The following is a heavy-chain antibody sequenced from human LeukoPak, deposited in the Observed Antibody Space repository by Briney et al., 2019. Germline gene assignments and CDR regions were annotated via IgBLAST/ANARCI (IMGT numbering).Heavy chain of an antibody. D-gene: IGHD3-22*01. V-gene: IGHV4-59*01. CDR1: GGSISTYY. CDR2: IYYSGST. Sequence: PSETLSLTCTVSGGSISTYYWSWIRQPPGKGLEWIGYIYYSGSTNYNPSLKSRVSISVDTSKNQFSLKLNSVTAADTAVYYCARVWGVTDFYDSTGAFDIWGQGTMVTVSS. CDR3: ARVWGVTDFYDSTGAFDI. J-gene: IGHJ3*02.